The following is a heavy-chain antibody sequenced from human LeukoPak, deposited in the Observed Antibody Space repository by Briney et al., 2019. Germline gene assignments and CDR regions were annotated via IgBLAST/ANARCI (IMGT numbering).Heavy chain of an antibody. Sequence: GGSLRLSCAASGFTFSSYSMTWVRQAPGKGLEWVSSISSSSSYIYYADSVKGRFTISRDNAKNSLYLQMNSLRAEDTAVYYCARDASWRGVQNYWGQGTLVTVSS. CDR3: ARDASWRGVQNY. D-gene: IGHD3-10*01. V-gene: IGHV3-21*01. CDR1: GFTFSSYS. J-gene: IGHJ4*02. CDR2: ISSSSSYI.